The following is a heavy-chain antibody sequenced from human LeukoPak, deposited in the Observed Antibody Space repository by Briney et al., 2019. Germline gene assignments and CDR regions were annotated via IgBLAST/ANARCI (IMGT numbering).Heavy chain of an antibody. J-gene: IGHJ4*02. CDR1: GGSISRGTYY. Sequence: SETLSLTCTVSGGSISRGTYYWSWIRQPAGKGLEWIERIYTSGSTNYNPSLKSRITISVDTSKNQFSLKLSSVTAADTAVYYCARNSCPSGSCYDNRGYFDYWGQGTLVTVSS. V-gene: IGHV4-61*02. CDR3: ARNSCPSGSCYDNRGYFDY. CDR2: IYTSGST. D-gene: IGHD2-15*01.